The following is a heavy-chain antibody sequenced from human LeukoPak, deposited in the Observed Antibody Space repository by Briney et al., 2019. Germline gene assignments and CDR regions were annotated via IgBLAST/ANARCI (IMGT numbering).Heavy chain of an antibody. Sequence: ASVKVSCKASGYTFTSYGISWVRQAPGQGLEWMGWISAYNGNTNYAQKLQGRVTMTTDTSTSTAYMELRSLRSDDTAVYYCARVVVRGKYWGWYFDYWGQGTLVTVSS. V-gene: IGHV1-18*01. D-gene: IGHD3-10*01. CDR2: ISAYNGNT. CDR3: ARVVVRGKYWGWYFDY. CDR1: GYTFTSYG. J-gene: IGHJ4*02.